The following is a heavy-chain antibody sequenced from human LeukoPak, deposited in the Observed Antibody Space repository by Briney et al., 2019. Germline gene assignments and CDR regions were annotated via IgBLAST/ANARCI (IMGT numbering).Heavy chain of an antibody. V-gene: IGHV3-48*04. CDR3: ARDVYGSGSYVSYYYGMDV. D-gene: IGHD3-10*01. CDR1: GFTFSSYA. CDR2: ISGSGNTI. J-gene: IGHJ6*02. Sequence: GGSLRLSCAASGFTFSSYAMSWVRQAPGKGLEWVSYISGSGNTIYYADSVKGRFSISRDNAKNSLYLQMNSLRAEDTAVYYCARDVYGSGSYVSYYYGMDVWGQGTTVTVSS.